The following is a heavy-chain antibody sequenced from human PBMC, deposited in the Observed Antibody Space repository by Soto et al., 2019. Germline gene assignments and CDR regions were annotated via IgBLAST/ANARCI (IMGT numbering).Heavy chain of an antibody. CDR1: GFTFSSYS. CDR2: ISSSSSYI. D-gene: IGHD6-6*01. Sequence: EVQLVESGGGLVKPEGSLRLSCAASGFTFSSYSMNWVRQAPGKGLEWVSSISSSSSYIYYADSVKGRFTISRDNAKNSLYLQMNSLRAEDTAVYYCARAGRQLGSPLYYYYYGMDVWGQGTTVTVSS. CDR3: ARAGRQLGSPLYYYYYGMDV. J-gene: IGHJ6*02. V-gene: IGHV3-21*01.